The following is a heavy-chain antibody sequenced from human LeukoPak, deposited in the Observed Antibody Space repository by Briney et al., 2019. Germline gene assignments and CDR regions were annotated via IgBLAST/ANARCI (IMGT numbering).Heavy chain of an antibody. D-gene: IGHD3-10*01. Sequence: GASVRGSCKASVYTFTSYDISWVRQAPGQGLEWGGWMNPNSGNTGYAQKFQGRVTMTRNTSISTAYMELSSLRSDDTAVYYCARERYYGGWAFDIWGQGTMVTVSS. CDR3: ARERYYGGWAFDI. CDR1: VYTFTSYD. J-gene: IGHJ3*02. V-gene: IGHV1-8*01. CDR2: MNPNSGNT.